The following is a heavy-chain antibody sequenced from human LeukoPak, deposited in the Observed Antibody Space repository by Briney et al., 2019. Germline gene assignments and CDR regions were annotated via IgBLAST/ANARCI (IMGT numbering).Heavy chain of an antibody. CDR2: ISAYNGNT. J-gene: IGHJ4*02. CDR3: ARCTAGGFGVVIGPFDY. D-gene: IGHD3-3*01. CDR1: GYTFTSYG. V-gene: IGHV1-18*01. Sequence: ASVKVSCKASGYTFTSYGISWVRQAPGQGLEWMGWISAYNGNTNYAQKLQGRVTMTTDTSTSTAYMELRSLRSDDTAVYYGARCTAGGFGVVIGPFDYWRQGTLDTVSS.